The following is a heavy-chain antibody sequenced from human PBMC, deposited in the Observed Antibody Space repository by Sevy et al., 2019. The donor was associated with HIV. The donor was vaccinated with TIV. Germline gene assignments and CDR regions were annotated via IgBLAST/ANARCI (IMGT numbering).Heavy chain of an antibody. CDR1: GFTFRNYW. D-gene: IGHD3-3*01. CDR2: IHTDGSSS. Sequence: GGSLRLSCAASGFTFRNYWMHWVRQAPGKGLVSVSYIHTDGSSSYYADYVKGRFTISRDNAQNTLYLQMNSLRAEDTAVDYCARAGIGDFWSGYYGIDHWGQGTLVTVSS. CDR3: ARAGIGDFWSGYYGIDH. J-gene: IGHJ4*02. V-gene: IGHV3-74*01.